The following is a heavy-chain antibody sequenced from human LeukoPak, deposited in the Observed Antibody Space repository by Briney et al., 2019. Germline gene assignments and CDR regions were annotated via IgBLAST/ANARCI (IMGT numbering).Heavy chain of an antibody. J-gene: IGHJ5*02. Sequence: SETLSLTCTVSGGSLSSDGYYWSWIRQHPGKGLEWIGYIYNSGSTDYNPSLKSRVTISADTSKNQFSLKLSSVTAADTAMYYCARGPRGSLNWFDPWGQGTLVTVSS. CDR1: GGSLSSDGYY. D-gene: IGHD3-10*01. CDR3: ARGPRGSLNWFDP. V-gene: IGHV4-31*03. CDR2: IYNSGST.